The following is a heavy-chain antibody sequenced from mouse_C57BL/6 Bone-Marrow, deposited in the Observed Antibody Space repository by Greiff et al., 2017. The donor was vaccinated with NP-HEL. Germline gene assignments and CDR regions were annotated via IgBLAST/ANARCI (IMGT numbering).Heavy chain of an antibody. CDR2: IDPENGDT. D-gene: IGHD1-1*01. J-gene: IGHJ2*01. Sequence: EVQLQQSGAELVRPGASVKLSCTASGFNIKDDYMHWVKQRPEQGLEWIGWIDPENGDTEYASKFQGKATITADTSSNPAYLQLRSLASEDTAVYYCTKEVLLRYWGQGTTLTVTS. V-gene: IGHV14-4*01. CDR3: TKEVLLRY. CDR1: GFNIKDDY.